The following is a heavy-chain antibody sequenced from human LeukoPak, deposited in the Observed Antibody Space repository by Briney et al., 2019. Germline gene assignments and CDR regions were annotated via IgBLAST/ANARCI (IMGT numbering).Heavy chain of an antibody. J-gene: IGHJ4*02. CDR2: IIPIFGTA. Sequence: SVKVSCKASEGTFSSYAISWVRQAPGQGLEWMGGIIPIFGTANYAQKFQGRVTITTDESTSTAYMELSSLRSEDTAVYYCAREVYDILTGYYTAGFDYWGQGTLVTVSS. CDR1: EGTFSSYA. V-gene: IGHV1-69*05. CDR3: AREVYDILTGYYTAGFDY. D-gene: IGHD3-9*01.